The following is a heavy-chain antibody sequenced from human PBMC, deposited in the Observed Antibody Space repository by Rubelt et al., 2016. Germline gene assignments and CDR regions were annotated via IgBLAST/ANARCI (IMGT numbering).Heavy chain of an antibody. CDR3: ANSVAAADSYYYYYGMDV. J-gene: IGHJ6*02. CDR2: ISGSGDST. D-gene: IGHD6-13*01. CDR1: GFTFSSYA. V-gene: IGHV3-23*04. Sequence: EVQLVESGGGLVKPGGSLRLSCTASGFTFSSYAMSWVRQAPGKGLEWVSAISGSGDSTYYADSVKGRFTISRDNSKNTLYLQMNSLRAEDTAVYYCANSVAAADSYYYYYGMDVWGQGTTVTVSS.